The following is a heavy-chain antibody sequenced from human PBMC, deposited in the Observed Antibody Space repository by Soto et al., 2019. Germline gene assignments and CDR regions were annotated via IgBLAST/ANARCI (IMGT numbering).Heavy chain of an antibody. CDR2: IRQDGSES. CDR3: ARLDWGSLYAFDI. D-gene: IGHD3-9*01. Sequence: GGSLRLSCAASGFTFSSYWMSWVRQAPGKGLEWVANIRQDGSESYYVDSVKGRFTISRDNAKKSLYLRMNSLRAEDTAVYYCARLDWGSLYAFDIWGQGTMVTVSS. V-gene: IGHV3-7*03. J-gene: IGHJ3*02. CDR1: GFTFSSYW.